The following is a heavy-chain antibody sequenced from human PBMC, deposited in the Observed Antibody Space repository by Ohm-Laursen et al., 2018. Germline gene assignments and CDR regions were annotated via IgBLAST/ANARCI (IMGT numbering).Heavy chain of an antibody. V-gene: IGHV1-18*04. D-gene: IGHD3-3*01. CDR2: ISTYDGTP. CDR3: ARAYYDFWSGYLLAGGAYYFDY. Sequence: AASVKVSCKASGYTFTGNCLHWVRQAPGQGLEWMGWISTYDGTPKYAHKLQVRVTMTTDTSTSTAYMELRSLRSDDTAVYYCARAYYDFWSGYLLAGGAYYFDYWGQGTLVTVSS. J-gene: IGHJ4*02. CDR1: GYTFTGNC.